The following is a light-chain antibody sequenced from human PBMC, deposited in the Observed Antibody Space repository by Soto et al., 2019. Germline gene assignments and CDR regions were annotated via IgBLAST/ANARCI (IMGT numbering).Light chain of an antibody. CDR1: QSISNS. J-gene: IGKJ1*01. CDR3: QQSHSSSWT. Sequence: DIQLTQSPSSLSASVGDIVTITCRASQSISNSLNWYQQKPGKAPNLLIYGTSDLQSVVPSRFSGSGSGTEFTLTISSLQRDDFATYYCQQSHSSSWTFGQGTKVEIK. CDR2: GTS. V-gene: IGKV1-39*01.